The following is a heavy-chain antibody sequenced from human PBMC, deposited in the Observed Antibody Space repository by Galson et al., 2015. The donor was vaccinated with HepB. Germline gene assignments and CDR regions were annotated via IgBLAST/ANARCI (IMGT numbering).Heavy chain of an antibody. J-gene: IGHJ3*02. D-gene: IGHD3-22*01. V-gene: IGHV3-21*01. CDR2: ISSSSSYI. CDR3: ARVVVYYDSSGYPNDAFDI. Sequence: SLRLSCAASGFTFSSYSMNWVRQAPGKGLEWVSSISSSSSYIYYADSVKGRFTISRDNAKNSLYLQMNSLRAEDTAVYYCARVVVYYDSSGYPNDAFDIWGQGTMVTVSS. CDR1: GFTFSSYS.